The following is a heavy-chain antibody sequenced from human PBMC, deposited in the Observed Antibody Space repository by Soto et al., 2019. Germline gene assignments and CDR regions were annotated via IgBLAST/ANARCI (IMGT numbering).Heavy chain of an antibody. Sequence: EVQLVESGGGLVQPGGSLRLSCAASGFTSSSYWIHWVRQAPGKGLAWVSRISNDGSSTNYADSVKGRFTISRDNAKNTVYLQMNSLRAEDTAVYYCARDTYYYDSSDHFSADAFDIWGQGTMVTVSS. CDR1: GFTSSSYW. D-gene: IGHD3-22*01. J-gene: IGHJ3*02. V-gene: IGHV3-74*01. CDR3: ARDTYYYDSSDHFSADAFDI. CDR2: ISNDGSST.